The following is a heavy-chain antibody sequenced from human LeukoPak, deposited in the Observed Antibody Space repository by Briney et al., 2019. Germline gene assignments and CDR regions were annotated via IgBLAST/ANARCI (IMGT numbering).Heavy chain of an antibody. V-gene: IGHV4-61*02. CDR1: GGSISSGSYY. CDR2: IYTSGGT. CDR3: ARDYYDPHFYYYDYMDV. J-gene: IGHJ6*03. Sequence: PSETLSLTCTVSGGSISSGSYYWSWIRQPAGKGLEWIGRIYTSGGTNYNPSLKSRVTISVDTSKNQFSLKLSSVTAADTAVYYCARDYYDPHFYYYDYMDVWGKGTTVTVSS. D-gene: IGHD3-22*01.